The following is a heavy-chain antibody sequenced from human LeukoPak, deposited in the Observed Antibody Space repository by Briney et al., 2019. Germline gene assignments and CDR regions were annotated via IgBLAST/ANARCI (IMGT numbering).Heavy chain of an antibody. J-gene: IGHJ5*02. V-gene: IGHV1-46*01. CDR2: INPSGGST. CDR3: ARFRVRSSTTSRGGGNWFDP. Sequence: ASVKVSCKTSGYTFTSYYMHWVRQAPGQGLEWMGIINPSGGSTRYAQKFQGRVTMTRDTSTSTVYMELSSLRSEDTAVYYCARFRVRSSTTSRGGGNWFDPWGQGTLVTVSS. CDR1: GYTFTSYY. D-gene: IGHD2-2*01.